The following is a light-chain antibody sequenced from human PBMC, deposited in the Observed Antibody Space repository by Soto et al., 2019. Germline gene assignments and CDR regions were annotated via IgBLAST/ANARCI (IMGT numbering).Light chain of an antibody. CDR1: QSISSW. J-gene: IGKJ1*01. Sequence: DIRMTQSPSTLSASVGDRVTITCRASQSISSWLAWYQQKPQRAPKLLIYKASTLQSGVPSRFSGSGSGTEFTLTISSLQPDDFATYYCQQYDSSSRTFGQGTKVEIK. V-gene: IGKV1-5*03. CDR2: KAS. CDR3: QQYDSSSRT.